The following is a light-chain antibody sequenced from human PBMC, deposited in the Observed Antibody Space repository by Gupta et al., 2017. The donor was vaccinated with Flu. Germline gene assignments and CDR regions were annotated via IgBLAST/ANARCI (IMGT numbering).Light chain of an antibody. CDR3: KHRNC. CDR2: DAS. Sequence: IVLTQSPGTLSLSPGERATLSCRDSQSAGSYLAWDQQRPGQAPRLLIVDASNRATAIPARLSGSGSGTYFTRTSRRLEPEAIARRFCKHRNCLGKGTRVRIK. V-gene: IGKV3-11*01. J-gene: IGKJ5*01. CDR1: QSAGSY.